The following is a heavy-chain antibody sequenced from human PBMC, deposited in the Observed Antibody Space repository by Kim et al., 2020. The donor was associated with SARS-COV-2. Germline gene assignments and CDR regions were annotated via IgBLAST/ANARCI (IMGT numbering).Heavy chain of an antibody. J-gene: IGHJ4*02. CDR3: ARYSRRFGEIIDY. D-gene: IGHD3-10*01. Sequence: SPSFQGQVTISADKSISNAYLQWSSLKASDTAMYYCARYSRRFGEIIDYWGQGTLVTVSS. V-gene: IGHV5-51*01.